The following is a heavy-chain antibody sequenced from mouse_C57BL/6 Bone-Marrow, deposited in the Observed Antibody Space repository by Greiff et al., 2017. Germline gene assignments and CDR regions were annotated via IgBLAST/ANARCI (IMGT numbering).Heavy chain of an antibody. CDR2: IWSAGSS. CDR3: DRHGNYGSSYGYFDV. J-gene: IGHJ1*03. V-gene: IGHV2-6-1*01. Sequence: VKVEESGPGLVAPSQSLSITCTVSGFSLTSYGVHWVRQPPGKGLEWLVVIWSAGSSTYNSALKSSLSISKDNSKSQVFLKMNSLQTDDTDMYYGDRHGNYGSSYGYFDVWGTGTTVTVSS. CDR1: GFSLTSYG. D-gene: IGHD1-1*01.